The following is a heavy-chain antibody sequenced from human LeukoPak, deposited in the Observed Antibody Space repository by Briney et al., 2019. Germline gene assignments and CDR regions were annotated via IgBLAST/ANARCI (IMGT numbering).Heavy chain of an antibody. CDR2: INHSGST. CDR3: ARAPLGYSSSWYGY. CDR1: GGSFSGYY. D-gene: IGHD6-13*01. V-gene: IGHV4-34*01. Sequence: PSETLSLTCAVYGGSFSGYYWSWLRQPPGKGLEWIGEINHSGSTNYNPSLKSRVTISVDTSKNQFPLKLSSVTAADTAVYYCARAPLGYSSSWYGYWGQGTLVTVSS. J-gene: IGHJ4*02.